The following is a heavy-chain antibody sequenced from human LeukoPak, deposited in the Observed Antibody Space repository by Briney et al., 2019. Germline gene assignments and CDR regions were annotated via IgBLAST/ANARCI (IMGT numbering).Heavy chain of an antibody. CDR1: GFTFSSYA. V-gene: IGHV3-21*01. CDR3: ARDTFWKDIGSSGPYDY. J-gene: IGHJ4*02. CDR2: ISSSSSYI. Sequence: GGSLRLSCAASGFTFSSYAMNWVRQPPGKGLEWVSSISSSSSYIYYADSVKGRFTISRDNAKNSLYPQMNSLRAEDTAVYYCARDTFWKDIGSSGPYDYWGQGTLVTVSS. D-gene: IGHD6-19*01.